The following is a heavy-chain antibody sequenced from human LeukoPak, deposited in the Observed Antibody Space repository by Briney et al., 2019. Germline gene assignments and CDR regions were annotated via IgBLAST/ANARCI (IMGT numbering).Heavy chain of an antibody. Sequence: ASVKVSCKASGGTFSSYTISWVRQAPGQGLEWKGRIIPILGIANYAQKFQGRVTITADKSTSTAYMELSSLRSEDTAVYYCARGVGGSWIFDYWGQGTLVTVSS. D-gene: IGHD1-26*01. V-gene: IGHV1-69*02. CDR1: GGTFSSYT. J-gene: IGHJ4*02. CDR2: IIPILGIA. CDR3: ARGVGGSWIFDY.